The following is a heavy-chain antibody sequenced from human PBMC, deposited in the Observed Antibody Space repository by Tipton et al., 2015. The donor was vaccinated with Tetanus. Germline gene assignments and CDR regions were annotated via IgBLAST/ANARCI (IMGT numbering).Heavy chain of an antibody. D-gene: IGHD4-17*01. J-gene: IGHJ4*02. CDR1: GESFSGHY. Sequence: TLSLTCAVYGESFSGHYWSWMRQPPGKGLEWIGEVHHSGSTKYNPSLKSRVTILADTSKDQFSLRLSSVTAADTALYYCAKHGDRDTIGHHFDYWTQGTLVTVSS. CDR2: VHHSGST. CDR3: AKHGDRDTIGHHFDY. V-gene: IGHV4-34*01.